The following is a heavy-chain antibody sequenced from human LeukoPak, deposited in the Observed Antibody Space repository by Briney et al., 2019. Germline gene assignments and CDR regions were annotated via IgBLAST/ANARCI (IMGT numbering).Heavy chain of an antibody. V-gene: IGHV4-59*01. CDR1: DDSIGNYY. J-gene: IGHJ6*02. CDR2: IYFSGST. D-gene: IGHD4-11*01. CDR3: ARVGGSNFYNYGMDA. Sequence: PSETLSLTCTVSDDSIGNYYWSWIRQSPGKGLEWIGYIYFSGSTNYNPSLKRRVTMSVVTSKNQFSLRLTSVTAADTATYYCARVGGSNFYNYGMDAWGQGTTVIVSS.